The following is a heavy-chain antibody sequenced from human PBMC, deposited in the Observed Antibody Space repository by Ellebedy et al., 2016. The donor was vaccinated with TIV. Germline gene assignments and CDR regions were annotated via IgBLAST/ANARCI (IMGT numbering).Heavy chain of an antibody. CDR3: TTGWAYDI. Sequence: GESLKISCAASGLTFTDAWMYWVRQAPGKGLEWIGRIIPKSEGGTIDYAAPVRGRFSISRDDSRNTLYLEMNSLKTEDTAVYYCTTGWAYDIWGQGTVVIVSS. J-gene: IGHJ3*02. V-gene: IGHV3-15*01. CDR1: GLTFTDAW. CDR2: IIPKSEGGTI.